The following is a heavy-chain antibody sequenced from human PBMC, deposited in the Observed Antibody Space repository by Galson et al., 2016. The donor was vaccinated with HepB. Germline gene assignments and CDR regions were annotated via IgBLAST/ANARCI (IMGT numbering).Heavy chain of an antibody. Sequence: SLRLSCAASGFTFSSYAMHWVRQAPGKGLEWVAIIPYGRTDIYYADSVKGRFTISRDNSNNTLYLQMNSLRAEDTAVYYCAKAQWEIRHAMDVWGQGTKVRVSS. J-gene: IGHJ6*02. CDR1: GFTFSSYA. V-gene: IGHV3-30*04. D-gene: IGHD1-26*01. CDR2: IPYGRTDI. CDR3: AKAQWEIRHAMDV.